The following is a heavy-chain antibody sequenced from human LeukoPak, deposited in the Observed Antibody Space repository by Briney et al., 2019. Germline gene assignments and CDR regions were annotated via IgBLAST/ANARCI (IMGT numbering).Heavy chain of an antibody. CDR3: ASELWFGELLEPENYFDY. Sequence: SVKVSCKASGGTFSSYAISWVRQAPGQWLEWMGRIIPILGIANYAQKFQGRVTITADKSTSTAYMELSSLRSEDTAVYYCASELWFGELLEPENYFDYWGQGTLVTVSS. CDR2: IIPILGIA. V-gene: IGHV1-69*04. D-gene: IGHD3-10*01. J-gene: IGHJ4*02. CDR1: GGTFSSYA.